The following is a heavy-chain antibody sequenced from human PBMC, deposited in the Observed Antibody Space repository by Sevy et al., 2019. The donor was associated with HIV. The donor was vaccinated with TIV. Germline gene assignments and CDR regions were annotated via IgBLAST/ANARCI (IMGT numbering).Heavy chain of an antibody. V-gene: IGHV3-30*02. CDR3: AREWLSPFDY. J-gene: IGHJ4*02. D-gene: IGHD3-3*01. Sequence: GGSLRLSCAASGFTFSSYGMHWVRQAPGKGLEWVAFIRYDGSNKYYADSVKGRFTISRDNSKNTLYLQMNSLRAEDTAVYYCAREWLSPFDYWGQGTLVTVSS. CDR2: IRYDGSNK. CDR1: GFTFSSYG.